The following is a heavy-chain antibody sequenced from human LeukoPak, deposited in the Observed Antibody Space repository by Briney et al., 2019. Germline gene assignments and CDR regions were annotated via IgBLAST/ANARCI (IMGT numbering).Heavy chain of an antibody. Sequence: GGSLRLSCVASGFNFSHYDMHWVRQAPGKGLDWVAFIHIDGSNKYYAVSVKGRLTISRDNSKNTLYLQMNSLRAEDTAVYYCAKAGVVVPGAYFDYWGQGTLVTVSS. V-gene: IGHV3-30*02. D-gene: IGHD2-2*01. CDR1: GFNFSHYD. CDR3: AKAGVVVPGAYFDY. J-gene: IGHJ4*02. CDR2: IHIDGSNK.